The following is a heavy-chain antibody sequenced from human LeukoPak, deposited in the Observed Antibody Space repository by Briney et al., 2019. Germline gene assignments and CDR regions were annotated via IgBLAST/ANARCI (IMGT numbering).Heavy chain of an antibody. V-gene: IGHV3-7*03. Sequence: GGSLRLSCAPSGFSFSTYWMSWVRQAPGKGLEWVANIKEDGSQKYYVDSVKGRFTIFRDNAKNSLSLQMNSLRADDTAVYYCARDDPAMVIWGQGTLVTVSS. CDR1: GFSFSTYW. D-gene: IGHD5-18*01. CDR2: IKEDGSQK. J-gene: IGHJ4*02. CDR3: ARDDPAMVI.